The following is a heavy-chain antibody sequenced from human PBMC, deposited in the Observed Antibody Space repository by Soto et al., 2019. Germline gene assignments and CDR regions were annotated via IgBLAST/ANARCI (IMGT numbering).Heavy chain of an antibody. CDR1: GFSLSTSGMC. V-gene: IGHV2-70*11. J-gene: IGHJ6*02. CDR3: ARSIVATIENYYYYGMDV. Sequence: SGPTLVNPPQTLTLTCTFSGFSLSTSGMCVSWIRQPPGKALEWLARIDWDDDKYYSTSLKTRLTISKDTSKNQVVLTMTNMDPVDTATYYCARSIVATIENYYYYGMDVWGQGTTVTVSS. D-gene: IGHD5-12*01. CDR2: IDWDDDK.